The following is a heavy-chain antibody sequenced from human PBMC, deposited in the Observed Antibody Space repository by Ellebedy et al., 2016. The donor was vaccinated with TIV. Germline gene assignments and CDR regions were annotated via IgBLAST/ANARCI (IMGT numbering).Heavy chain of an antibody. V-gene: IGHV4-34*01. CDR3: ARGLGGGYYYGMDV. Sequence: GSLRLSXAVYGGSFSGYYWSWIRQPPGKGLEWIGEINHSGSTNYNPSLKSRVTISVDTSKNQFSLKLSSVTAADTAVYYCARGLGGGYYYGMDVWGQGTTVTVSS. D-gene: IGHD3-10*01. J-gene: IGHJ6*02. CDR2: INHSGST. CDR1: GGSFSGYY.